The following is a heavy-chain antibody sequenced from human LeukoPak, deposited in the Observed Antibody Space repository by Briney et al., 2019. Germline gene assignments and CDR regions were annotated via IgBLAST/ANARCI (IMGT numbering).Heavy chain of an antibody. Sequence: GGSLRLSCAASEFTFGSYWMTWVRQAPGKGLEWVANINRDGSKNHFVDSVKGRFTISRDNAKNFLYLQMNSLRAEDTAVYYCARGRITMVRGGFDYWGQGTLVTVSS. CDR2: INRDGSKN. D-gene: IGHD3-10*01. V-gene: IGHV3-7*03. CDR3: ARGRITMVRGGFDY. CDR1: EFTFGSYW. J-gene: IGHJ4*02.